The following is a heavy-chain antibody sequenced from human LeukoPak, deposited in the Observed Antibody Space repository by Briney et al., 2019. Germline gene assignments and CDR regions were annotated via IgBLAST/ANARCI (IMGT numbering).Heavy chain of an antibody. CDR2: IKSKADGGTA. V-gene: IGHV3-15*01. CDR3: ATDTGYTGYDEPFDY. CDR1: GFTFSSYA. D-gene: IGHD5-12*01. J-gene: IGHJ4*02. Sequence: GGSLRLSCAASGFTFSSYAMSWVRQAPGKGLEWVGRIKSKADGGTADYAAPVKGRFSISRDNSKDTVYLQMNSLKTEDTAVYYCATDTGYTGYDEPFDYWGQGTLVTVSS.